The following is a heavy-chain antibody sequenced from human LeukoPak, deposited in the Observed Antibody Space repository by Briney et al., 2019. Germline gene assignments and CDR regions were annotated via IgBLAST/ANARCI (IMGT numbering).Heavy chain of an antibody. CDR3: AKEGGTGTRFDY. CDR2: INGGSGNS. J-gene: IGHJ4*02. V-gene: IGHV3-23*01. D-gene: IGHD1-7*01. CDR1: GFTFSSYW. Sequence: GGSLRLSCAASGFTFSSYWMSWVRQAPGKGLEWVSVINGGSGNSYYADSVKGRFTVSRDNSKNTLYLQMNSLRDEDTAVYYCAKEGGTGTRFDYWGQGTLVTVSS.